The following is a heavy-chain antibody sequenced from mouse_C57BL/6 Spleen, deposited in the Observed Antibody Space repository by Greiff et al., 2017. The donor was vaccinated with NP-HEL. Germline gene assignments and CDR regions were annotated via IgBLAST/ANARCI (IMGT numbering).Heavy chain of an antibody. CDR1: GYAFSSSW. V-gene: IGHV1-82*01. CDR2: IYPGDGDT. J-gene: IGHJ3*01. Sequence: VQLQQSGPELVKPGASVKISCKASGYAFSSSWMNWVKQRPGKGLEWIGRIYPGDGDTNYNGKFKGKATLTADKSSSTAYMQLSSLTSEDSAVYFCAREGRGCAYWGQGTLVTVSA. CDR3: AREGRGCAY.